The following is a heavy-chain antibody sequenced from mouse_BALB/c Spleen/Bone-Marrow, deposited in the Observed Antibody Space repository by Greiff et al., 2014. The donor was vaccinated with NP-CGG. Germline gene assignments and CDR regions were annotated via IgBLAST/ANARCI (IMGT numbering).Heavy chain of an antibody. D-gene: IGHD2-3*01. J-gene: IGHJ1*01. Sequence: EVNLVESGPELVKPGASVKMSCKASGYIFTDYYMKWVKQSHGKSLEWIGDINPINGDTFYNQKFKGKATLTVDRSSSTAYMQLDSLTSEDSAVYYCAMGVRLYWYFDVWGAGTTVTVSS. CDR1: GYIFTDYY. CDR3: AMGVRLYWYFDV. CDR2: INPINGDT. V-gene: IGHV1-26*01.